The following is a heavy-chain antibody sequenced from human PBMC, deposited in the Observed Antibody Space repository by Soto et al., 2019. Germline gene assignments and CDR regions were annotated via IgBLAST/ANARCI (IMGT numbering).Heavy chain of an antibody. D-gene: IGHD2-2*02. CDR1: GASLTSGGYY. CDR2: IYRSGST. Sequence: ETLSLTCTVSGASLTSGGYYWSWVRQPPGKGLEWIAYIYRSGSTNYNPSLKSRVTISVDTSKNQFSLILSSVTAADTAVYYCARHVRGYCSSTSCHIDNWGQGTLVTVSS. V-gene: IGHV4-61*08. J-gene: IGHJ4*02. CDR3: ARHVRGYCSSTSCHIDN.